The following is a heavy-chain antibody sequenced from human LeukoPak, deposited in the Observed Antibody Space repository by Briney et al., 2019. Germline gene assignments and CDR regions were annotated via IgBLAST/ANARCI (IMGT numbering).Heavy chain of an antibody. CDR1: GFTFSSYS. Sequence: PGGSLRLSCAASGFTFSSYSMNWVRQAPGKGLEWVSSISSSSYIYYADSVKGRFTISRDNAKNSLYLQMNSLGAEDTAVYYCARDGSAAARTFDYWGQGTLVTVSS. D-gene: IGHD6-13*01. CDR2: ISSSSYI. V-gene: IGHV3-21*01. CDR3: ARDGSAAARTFDY. J-gene: IGHJ4*02.